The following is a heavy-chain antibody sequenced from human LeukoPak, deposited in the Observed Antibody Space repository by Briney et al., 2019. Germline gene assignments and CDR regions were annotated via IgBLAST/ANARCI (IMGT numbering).Heavy chain of an antibody. Sequence: GASVKVSCKVSGYTLTELSMHWVRQAPGKGLEWMGGFDPEDGETIYAQRFQGRVTMTEDTSTDTAYMELSSLRSEDTAMYYCATVITISRFDPWGQGTLVTVSS. CDR2: FDPEDGET. CDR1: GYTLTELS. V-gene: IGHV1-24*01. CDR3: ATVITISRFDP. D-gene: IGHD3-3*01. J-gene: IGHJ5*02.